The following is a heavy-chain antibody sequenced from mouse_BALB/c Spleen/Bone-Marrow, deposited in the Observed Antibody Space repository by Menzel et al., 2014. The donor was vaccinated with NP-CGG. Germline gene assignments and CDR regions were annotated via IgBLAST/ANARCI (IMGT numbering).Heavy chain of an antibody. V-gene: IGHV1-7*01. CDR1: GYTFTTYW. Sequence: VQLQQSGAELAKPGASVKMSCKASGYTFTTYWMHWIKQRPGQGLEWIGYINPSTGYTEYNQKFKDKATLTADKSSSTAYIQLSSLTSEDSAVYYCARRGYYGTNYDFDFWGQGTTLTVSS. D-gene: IGHD1-1*01. CDR3: ARRGYYGTNYDFDF. J-gene: IGHJ2*01. CDR2: INPSTGYT.